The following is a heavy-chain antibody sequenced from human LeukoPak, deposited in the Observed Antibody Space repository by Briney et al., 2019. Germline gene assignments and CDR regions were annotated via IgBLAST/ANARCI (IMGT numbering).Heavy chain of an antibody. V-gene: IGHV3-23*01. CDR1: GFTFSSYA. CDR2: LTGGGGGT. CDR3: AKDKGAVTGTFDY. J-gene: IGHJ4*02. D-gene: IGHD1-14*01. Sequence: GGSLRLSCAASGFTFSSYAMSWVRQAPGKGLEWVSGLTGGGGGTSYADSVKGRFTISRDNSKNTLYLQMNSLRAEDTAVYYCAKDKGAVTGTFDYWGQGTLVTVSS.